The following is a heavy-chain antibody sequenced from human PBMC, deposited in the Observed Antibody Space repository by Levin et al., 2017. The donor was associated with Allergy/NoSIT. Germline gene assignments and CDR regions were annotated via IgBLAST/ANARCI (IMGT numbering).Heavy chain of an antibody. V-gene: IGHV3-33*01. CDR2: IWYDGSNK. J-gene: IGHJ6*02. Sequence: GESLKISCAASGFTFSSYGMHWVRQAPGKGLEWVAVIWYDGSNKYYADSVKGRFTISRDNSKNTLYLQMNSLRAEDTAVYYCARGFPGLLWFGEPTPRMEYYYGMDVWGQGTTVTVSS. CDR1: GFTFSSYG. D-gene: IGHD3-10*01. CDR3: ARGFPGLLWFGEPTPRMEYYYGMDV.